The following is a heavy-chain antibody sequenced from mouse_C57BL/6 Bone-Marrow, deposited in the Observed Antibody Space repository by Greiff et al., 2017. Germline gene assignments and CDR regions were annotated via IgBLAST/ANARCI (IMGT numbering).Heavy chain of an antibody. CDR1: GYSITSGYY. Sequence: EVQLQQSGPGLVKPSPSLSFSCSVTGYSITSGYYRNWIRQFPGNKLEWMGYIRYDGSNNYNPPLKNRNPLTLDTSKNQFFLKLNSVTTEDTATNYCAREGVYGYDEGDAMDYWGRGTSVTVSS. V-gene: IGHV3-6*01. CDR3: AREGVYGYDEGDAMDY. CDR2: IRYDGSN. J-gene: IGHJ4*01. D-gene: IGHD2-2*01.